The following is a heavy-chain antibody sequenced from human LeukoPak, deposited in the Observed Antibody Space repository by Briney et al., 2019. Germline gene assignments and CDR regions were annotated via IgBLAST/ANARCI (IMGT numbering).Heavy chain of an antibody. CDR3: ARAIAAAGTYYFDY. CDR1: GYSISSGYY. CDR2: IYYGGST. Sequence: SETLSLTCTVSGYSISSGYYWDWIRQPPGKGLEWTGNIYYGGSTYYNPSLKSRVTISIDTSKNQFSLKLSSVTAADTAVYYCARAIAAAGTYYFDYWGQGTLVTVSS. J-gene: IGHJ4*02. D-gene: IGHD6-13*01. V-gene: IGHV4-38-2*02.